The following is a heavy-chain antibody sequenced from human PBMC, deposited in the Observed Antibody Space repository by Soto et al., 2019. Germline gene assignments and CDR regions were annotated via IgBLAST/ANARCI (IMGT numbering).Heavy chain of an antibody. J-gene: IGHJ4*02. CDR3: ARSSVVVTALDY. CDR1: GYTVTSYA. Sequence: QVQLVQSGAEEKKPGASVKVSCKASGYTVTSYAMHWVRQAPGQRLEWMGWINAGHGNTKYSQKCQGRVTITRDTSASTAYMKLSSLRAKDTAVYYCARSSVVVTALDYWGQGTLATVSS. D-gene: IGHD2-21*02. CDR2: INAGHGNT. V-gene: IGHV1-3*05.